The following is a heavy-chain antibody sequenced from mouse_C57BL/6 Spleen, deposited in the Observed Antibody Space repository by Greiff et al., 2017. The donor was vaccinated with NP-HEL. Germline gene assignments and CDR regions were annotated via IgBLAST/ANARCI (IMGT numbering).Heavy chain of an antibody. Sequence: EVKVVESGGGLVKPGGSLKLSCAASGFTFSDYGMHWVRQAPEKGLEWVAYISSGSSTIYYADTVKGRFTISRDNAKNTLFLQMTSLRSEDTAMYYCARGGYYGSSYNFDYWGQGTTLTVSS. J-gene: IGHJ2*01. CDR1: GFTFSDYG. CDR3: ARGGYYGSSYNFDY. V-gene: IGHV5-17*01. D-gene: IGHD1-1*01. CDR2: ISSGSSTI.